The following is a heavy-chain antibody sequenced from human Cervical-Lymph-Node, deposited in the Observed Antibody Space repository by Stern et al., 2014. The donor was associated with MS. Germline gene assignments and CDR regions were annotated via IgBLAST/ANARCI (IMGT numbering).Heavy chain of an antibody. J-gene: IGHJ6*02. Sequence: QVQLVQSGAEVKKPGASVTVSCKASGYTFINYYMHWARQAPGPGLAWMGLINTLGGSPDYPQKCQGRLTMTRDTSTTTVSMELSGLRPEDTAVYYCAREYVEASGVGYLYYGLDVWGQGTTVIVSS. CDR3: AREYVEASGVGYLYYGLDV. CDR1: GYTFINYY. D-gene: IGHD2-21*02. CDR2: INTLGGSP. V-gene: IGHV1-46*01.